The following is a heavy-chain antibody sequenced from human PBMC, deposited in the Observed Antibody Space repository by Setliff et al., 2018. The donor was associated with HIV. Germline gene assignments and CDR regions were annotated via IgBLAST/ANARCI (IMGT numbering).Heavy chain of an antibody. Sequence: SETLSLTCTVSGGSISGYYWSWIRQPPGKGLEWIGTIFYTGNTNYNPSLKSRVTLSGGMSENQLFLRLTSVTAADTAVYYCVRGFCSSTTCYEDYYYMDVWGTGSTVTVSS. D-gene: IGHD2-2*01. CDR2: IFYTGNT. CDR3: VRGFCSSTTCYEDYYYMDV. J-gene: IGHJ6*03. V-gene: IGHV4-59*01. CDR1: GGSISGYY.